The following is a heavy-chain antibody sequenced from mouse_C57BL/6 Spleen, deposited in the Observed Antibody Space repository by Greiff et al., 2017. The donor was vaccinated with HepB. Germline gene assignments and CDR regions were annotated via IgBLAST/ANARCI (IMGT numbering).Heavy chain of an antibody. CDR2: IRNKANGYTT. CDR3: ARYVTGYFDY. D-gene: IGHD4-1*01. CDR1: GFTFTDYY. J-gene: IGHJ2*01. Sequence: EVQLVESGGGLVQPGGSLSLSCAASGFTFTDYYMSWVRQPPGKALEWLGFIRNKANGYTTEYSASVKCRFTISRDNSQSILYLQMNALRAEDSATYYCARYVTGYFDYWGQGTTLTVSS. V-gene: IGHV7-3*01.